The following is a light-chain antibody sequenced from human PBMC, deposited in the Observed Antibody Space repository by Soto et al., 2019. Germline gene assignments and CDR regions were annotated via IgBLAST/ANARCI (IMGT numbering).Light chain of an antibody. Sequence: ELVLTQSPGTLSLSPGERATLSCRASQSGSNNYLAWYQQKPGQAPRLLIYAASSRATGIPDRFSGSGSGTDFTLTSSRLELEDFAVYYCQQYVTSRTFGQGTKVEIK. CDR3: QQYVTSRT. V-gene: IGKV3-20*01. CDR1: QSGSNNY. CDR2: AAS. J-gene: IGKJ1*01.